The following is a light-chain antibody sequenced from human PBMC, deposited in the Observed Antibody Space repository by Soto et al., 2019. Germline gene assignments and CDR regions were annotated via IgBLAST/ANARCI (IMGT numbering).Light chain of an antibody. V-gene: IGLV2-14*01. J-gene: IGLJ3*02. CDR2: EVY. Sequence: QSALTQPASVSGSPGQSITISCRGTSSDVGAYTYVSWFQQHPGKAPELLIYEVYNRPSGISDRFSGSKSGNTASLTISGLQDEDEADYFCSSYTSSGPWVFGGGTKHTVL. CDR3: SSYTSSGPWV. CDR1: SSDVGAYTY.